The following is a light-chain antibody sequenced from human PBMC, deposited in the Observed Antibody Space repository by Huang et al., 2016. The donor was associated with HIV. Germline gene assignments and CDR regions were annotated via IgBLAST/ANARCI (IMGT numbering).Light chain of an antibody. J-gene: IGKJ4*01. CDR1: QDIRNY. V-gene: IGKV1-33*01. Sequence: DIQMTQSPSSLSASVGDRVTITCQASQDIRNYLNWYQQKPGKAPKLRIYDASNLETGVSSRFSGSGSGTDFTFTISSLQPEDIATYYCQHFDNLALTFGGGTKVQIK. CDR3: QHFDNLALT. CDR2: DAS.